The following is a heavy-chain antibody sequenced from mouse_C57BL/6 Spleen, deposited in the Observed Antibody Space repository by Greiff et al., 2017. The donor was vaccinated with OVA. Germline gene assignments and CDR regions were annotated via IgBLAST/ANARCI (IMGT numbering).Heavy chain of an antibody. CDR2: IWSGGST. Sequence: VKLMESGPGLVQPSQSLSITCTVSGFSLTSYGVHWVRQSPGKGLEWLGVIWSGGSTDYNAAFMSRLSITNDNSKSQVFFKKNSLQADDTAIYYCAKNRFYYGSSYGYFDVWGTGTTVTVSS. D-gene: IGHD1-1*01. CDR1: GFSLTSYG. V-gene: IGHV2-5*01. CDR3: AKNRFYYGSSYGYFDV. J-gene: IGHJ1*03.